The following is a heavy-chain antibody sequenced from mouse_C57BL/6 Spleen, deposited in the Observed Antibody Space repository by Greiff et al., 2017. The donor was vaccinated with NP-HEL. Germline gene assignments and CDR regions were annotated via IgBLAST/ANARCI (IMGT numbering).Heavy chain of an antibody. CDR1: GYSITSGYD. J-gene: IGHJ1*03. V-gene: IGHV3-1*01. CDR3: ARRIYYYGGGYFDV. Sequence: EVKLVESGPGMVKPSQSLSLSCTVTGYSITSGYDWHWIRHFPGNKLEWMGYISYSGSTNYNPSLKSRISITHDTSKNHFFLKLNSVTTEDTATYYCARRIYYYGGGYFDVWGTGTTVTVSS. CDR2: ISYSGST. D-gene: IGHD1-1*01.